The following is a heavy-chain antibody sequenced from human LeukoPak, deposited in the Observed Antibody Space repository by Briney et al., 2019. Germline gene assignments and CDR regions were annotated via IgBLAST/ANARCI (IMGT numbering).Heavy chain of an antibody. D-gene: IGHD3-22*01. CDR1: GFIFTSYS. CDR2: ISSSSSTI. V-gene: IGHV3-48*01. J-gene: IGHJ4*02. CDR3: ARGFHRYNYDSGAYSVY. Sequence: GGSLRLSCAASGFIFTSYSMNWVRQDPGKGLEWISYISSSSSTIYYADSVRGRFTISRDNAKNSLYLQMNSLRAEDTAVYYCARGFHRYNYDSGAYSVYWGQGTLVTVSS.